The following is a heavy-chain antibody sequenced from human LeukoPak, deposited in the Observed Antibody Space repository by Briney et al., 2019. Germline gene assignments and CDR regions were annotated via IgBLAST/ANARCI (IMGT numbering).Heavy chain of an antibody. V-gene: IGHV3-7*03. CDR2: INHNGNVN. J-gene: IGHJ6*02. CDR3: ARGGGLDV. D-gene: IGHD3-16*01. CDR1: GFTFSSYW. Sequence: GGSLSLSCAASGFTFSSYWMNWARQAPGKGPEWVASINHNGNVNYYVDSVKGRFTISRDNAKNSLYLQMSNLRAEDTAVYFCARGGGLDVWGQGATVTVSS.